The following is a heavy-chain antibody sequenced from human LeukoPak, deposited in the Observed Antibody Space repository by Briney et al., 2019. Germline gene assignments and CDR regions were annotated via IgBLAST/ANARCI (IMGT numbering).Heavy chain of an antibody. CDR1: GYTFTSYG. J-gene: IGHJ4*02. V-gene: IGHV1-18*01. CDR3: ARDRPRRSSGWLFDY. Sequence: GASVKVSRKASGYTFTSYGISWVRQAPRQGLEWMGWISAYNGNTNYAQKLQGRVTMTTDTSTSTAYMEPRSLRSDDTAVYYCARDRPRRSSGWLFDYWGQGTLVTVSS. CDR2: ISAYNGNT. D-gene: IGHD6-19*01.